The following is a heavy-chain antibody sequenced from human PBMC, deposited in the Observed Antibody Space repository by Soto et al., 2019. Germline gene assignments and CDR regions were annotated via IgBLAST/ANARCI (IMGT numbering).Heavy chain of an antibody. V-gene: IGHV3-53*01. CDR3: AKSSLSGPGAYLDY. D-gene: IGHD6-6*01. Sequence: GGSLGLSCAASGFSVSSSYMTWVRQAPGKGLEWVSIIYSGGTAHYADSVKGRFTISRDNSKNTLYLQMNSLRPEDTAVYYCAKSSLSGPGAYLDYWGQGTLVTVSS. J-gene: IGHJ4*02. CDR2: IYSGGTA. CDR1: GFSVSSSY.